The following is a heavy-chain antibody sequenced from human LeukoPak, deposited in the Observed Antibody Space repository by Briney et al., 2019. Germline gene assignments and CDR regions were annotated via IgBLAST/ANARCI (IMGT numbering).Heavy chain of an antibody. J-gene: IGHJ4*02. D-gene: IGHD3-22*01. CDR3: ARSPSRGPLSFVDY. Sequence: GGSLRLSCAASGFTVSSNYMSWVRQAPGKGLEWVSIIYSGGSTYYADSVKGRFIISRDISKNTVYLQMNSLRAEDTAVYYCARSPSRGPLSFVDYWGQGTLVAVSS. CDR1: GFTVSSNY. V-gene: IGHV3-53*01. CDR2: IYSGGST.